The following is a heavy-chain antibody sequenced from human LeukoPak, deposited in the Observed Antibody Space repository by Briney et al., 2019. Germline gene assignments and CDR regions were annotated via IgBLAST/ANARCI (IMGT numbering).Heavy chain of an antibody. Sequence: SETLSLTCAVSGGSISSSNWWSWVRQPPGKGLEWIGEIYHGGSTNYNPSLKSRVTISVDKSKNQFSLKLSSVTAADTAVYYCARDSGVDGDGYNPWDYWGQGTLVTVSS. D-gene: IGHD5-24*01. CDR2: IYHGGST. V-gene: IGHV4-4*02. CDR3: ARDSGVDGDGYNPWDY. J-gene: IGHJ4*02. CDR1: GGSISSSNW.